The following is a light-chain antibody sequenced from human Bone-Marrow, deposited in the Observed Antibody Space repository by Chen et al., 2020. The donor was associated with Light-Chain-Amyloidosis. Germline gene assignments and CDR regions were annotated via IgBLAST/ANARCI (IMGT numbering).Light chain of an antibody. Sequence: SYELTQPPSVSVSPGQTARITCSGDDLPTKYAYWYQQKPGQAPVLVIHRDTERPSGISERFSGASSGRTDTLTISGVQAEDEADYHCQSADSSGTYEGIFGGGTKLTVL. V-gene: IGLV3-25*03. CDR3: QSADSSGTYEGI. J-gene: IGLJ2*01. CDR1: DLPTKY. CDR2: RDT.